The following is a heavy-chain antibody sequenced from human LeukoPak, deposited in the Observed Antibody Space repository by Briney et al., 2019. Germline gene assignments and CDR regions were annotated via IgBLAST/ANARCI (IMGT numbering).Heavy chain of an antibody. CDR2: IHSSGST. V-gene: IGHV4-31*03. J-gene: IGHJ5*02. CDR1: GGPIDSPNYY. CDR3: ARDSAYCSGGRCPKWFDP. D-gene: IGHD2-15*01. Sequence: SETLSLTCTVSGGPIDSPNYYWTWIRQHPGKGLEWIGYIHSSGSTFYSPSLKSRLTISLDTSNNQFSLKLNSVTAADTAVYYCARDSAYCSGGRCPKWFDPWGQGALVTVSS.